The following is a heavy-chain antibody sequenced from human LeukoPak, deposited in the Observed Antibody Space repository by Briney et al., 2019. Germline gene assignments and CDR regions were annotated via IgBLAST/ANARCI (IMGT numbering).Heavy chain of an antibody. Sequence: GGSLRLSCAASGFTFSSYSMNWVRQAPGKGLEWVSSISSSSSYIYYADSVKGRFTISRDNAKNSLYLQMNSLRAEDTAVYYCASIYIAAAGSGRDYWGQGTLVTVSS. J-gene: IGHJ4*02. V-gene: IGHV3-21*01. CDR2: ISSSSSYI. D-gene: IGHD6-13*01. CDR1: GFTFSSYS. CDR3: ASIYIAAAGSGRDY.